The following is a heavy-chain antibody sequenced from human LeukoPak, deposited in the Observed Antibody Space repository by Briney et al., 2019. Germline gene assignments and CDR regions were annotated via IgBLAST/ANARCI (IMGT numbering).Heavy chain of an antibody. V-gene: IGHV2-5*02. CDR1: GLSLSTRGEG. CDR2: IYWDDDE. J-gene: IGHJ4*01. CDR3: AHLSYGDHPFDY. D-gene: IGHD4/OR15-4a*01. Sequence: SGPTLAKPTQTLTLTGTFSGLSLSTRGEGVGWIRHPPGKALESLALIYWDDDERYSPSLKSRLTITKDTSKNQVVLTMTNMGPVDTATYYCAHLSYGDHPFDYCGHGALVTVSS.